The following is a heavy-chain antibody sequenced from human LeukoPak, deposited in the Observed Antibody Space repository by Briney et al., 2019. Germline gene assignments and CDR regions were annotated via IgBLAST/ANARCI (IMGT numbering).Heavy chain of an antibody. CDR3: AREEVRSGFDL. Sequence: SETLSLTCTITGGSFSSYYWSWIRQPPGKGLEWIGYIYYGGSTNHSPSLKSRVTISIDTSKNQFSLKLSSVTAADTAVYYCAREEVRSGFDLWGQGTLVTVTS. V-gene: IGHV4-59*01. D-gene: IGHD3-3*01. CDR1: GGSFSSYY. J-gene: IGHJ5*02. CDR2: IYYGGST.